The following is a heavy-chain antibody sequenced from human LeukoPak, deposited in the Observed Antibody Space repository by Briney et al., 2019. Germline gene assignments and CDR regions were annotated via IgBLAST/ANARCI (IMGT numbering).Heavy chain of an antibody. Sequence: GGPLRLSCAASGFLFSSCGVQGVPAARGKGREGVAVLWYGGNNKYEADSEEGRFTLHRHNSKNTLYLQVNSLRADDAAVYCCGRGGGLDVWGQGATVSVSS. V-gene: IGHV3-33*01. CDR3: GRGGGLDV. D-gene: IGHD3-16*01. CDR1: GFLFSSCG. J-gene: IGHJ6*02. CDR2: LWYGGNNK.